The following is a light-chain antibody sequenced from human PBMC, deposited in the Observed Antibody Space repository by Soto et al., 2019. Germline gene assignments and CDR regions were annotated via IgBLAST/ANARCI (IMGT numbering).Light chain of an antibody. J-gene: IGLJ1*01. CDR1: SSDVGTYNY. CDR3: SSYTSSRTYV. CDR2: EVS. Sequence: QSALTQPASVSGSPGQSITISCTGTSSDVGTYNYVSWYQQYPGKAPKLIIYEVSDRPSWISNRFSGSKSDNTASLTISGLQAEDEAEYYCSSYTSSRTYVFGTGTKVTVL. V-gene: IGLV2-14*01.